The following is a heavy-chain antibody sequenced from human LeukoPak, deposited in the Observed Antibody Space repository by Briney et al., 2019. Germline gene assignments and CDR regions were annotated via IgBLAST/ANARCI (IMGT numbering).Heavy chain of an antibody. Sequence: SETLSLTCTVSGGSISSSSYYWGWIRQPPWKGLEWIGSIYYSGSNYYNPSLKSRVTISVATSKNQFSLKLSSVTAADTAVYYCAGPRAGYYGAYYMDVWGKGTMVTVSS. CDR1: GGSISSSSYY. CDR2: IYYSGSN. D-gene: IGHD3-10*01. J-gene: IGHJ6*03. CDR3: AGPRAGYYGAYYMDV. V-gene: IGHV4-39*01.